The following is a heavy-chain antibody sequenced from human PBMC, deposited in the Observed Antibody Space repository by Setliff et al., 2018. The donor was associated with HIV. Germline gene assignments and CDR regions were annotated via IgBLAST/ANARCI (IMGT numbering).Heavy chain of an antibody. CDR2: IFSSGST. Sequence: ETLSLTCTVSGGSISSYCWNWIRQSPGRGLEWIGFIFSSGSTKYNPSLQSRVTMSIDTSKNRFSLKLTSVTAADTAVYYCAKRAVQDGTVTSSNWFESWGQGTLVTVSS. V-gene: IGHV4-4*09. CDR3: AKRAVQDGTVTSSNWFES. CDR1: GGSISSYC. J-gene: IGHJ5*01. D-gene: IGHD1-7*01.